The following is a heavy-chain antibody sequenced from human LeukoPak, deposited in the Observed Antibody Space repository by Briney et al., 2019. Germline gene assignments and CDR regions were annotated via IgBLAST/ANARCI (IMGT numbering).Heavy chain of an antibody. CDR3: ARGSSWELLAFNFDC. CDR2: IYYSGST. Sequence: SETLSLTCTVSGGSISSSSYYWGWIRQPPGKGLEWIGSIYYSGSTNYNPSLKSRVTISVDTSKNQFSLKLSSVTAADTAVYYCARGSSWELLAFNFDCWGQGTLVTASS. D-gene: IGHD1-26*01. J-gene: IGHJ4*02. CDR1: GGSISSSSYY. V-gene: IGHV4-39*07.